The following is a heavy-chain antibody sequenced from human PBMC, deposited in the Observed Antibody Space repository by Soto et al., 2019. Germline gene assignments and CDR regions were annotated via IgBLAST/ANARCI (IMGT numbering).Heavy chain of an antibody. CDR1: GFTFTSSA. D-gene: IGHD1-1*01. Sequence: ASVKVSCKASGFTFTSSAVQWVRQARGQRLEWIGWIVVGSGNTNYAQKFQERVTITRDMSTSTAYMELSSLRSEDTAVYYCAADTGTPWGWDYYYYGMDVWGQGTTVTVS. J-gene: IGHJ6*02. CDR3: AADTGTPWGWDYYYYGMDV. V-gene: IGHV1-58*01. CDR2: IVVGSGNT.